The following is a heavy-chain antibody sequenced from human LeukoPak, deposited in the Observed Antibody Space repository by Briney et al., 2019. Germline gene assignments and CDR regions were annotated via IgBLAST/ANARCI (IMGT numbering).Heavy chain of an antibody. CDR2: IRRKPKNYET. D-gene: IGHD1-1*01. V-gene: IGHV3-73*01. Sequence: GGSLRLSCAASGFTFSGSAMHWVRQASGKVLELCGRIRRKPKNYETAYAASVKGRFTNSRDDSKNTAYLQMNSLKTEDTAVYYCTSGSGYWGQGTLVTVSS. J-gene: IGHJ4*02. CDR3: TSGSGY. CDR1: GFTFSGSA.